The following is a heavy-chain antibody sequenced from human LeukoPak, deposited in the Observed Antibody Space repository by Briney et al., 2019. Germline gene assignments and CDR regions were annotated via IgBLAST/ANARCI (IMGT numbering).Heavy chain of an antibody. CDR2: MSAYNGNT. D-gene: IGHD3-10*01. V-gene: IGHV1-18*01. CDR3: ARHGSGSSYYYYYYMDV. J-gene: IGHJ6*03. Sequence: ASVKVSCKASGYTFTSYGISWVRQAPGQGLKWMGWMSAYNGNTNYAQKLQGRVTMTTDTSTSTAYMELRSLRSDDTAVYYCARHGSGSSYYYYYYMDVWGKGTTVTVSS. CDR1: GYTFTSYG.